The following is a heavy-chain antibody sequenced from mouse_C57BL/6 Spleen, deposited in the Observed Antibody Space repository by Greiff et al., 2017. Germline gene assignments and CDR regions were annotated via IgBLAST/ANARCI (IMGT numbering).Heavy chain of an antibody. V-gene: IGHV7-3*01. D-gene: IGHD2-1*01. CDR3: ARLYGNYVWYFDV. Sequence: EVQLVESGGGLVQPGGSLSLSCAASGFTFTDYYMSWVRQPPGKALEWLGFIRNKANGYTTEYSASVKGRFTISRDNSQRILYLQMNALRAEDSATYYCARLYGNYVWYFDVWGTGTTVTVAS. CDR1: GFTFTDYY. CDR2: IRNKANGYTT. J-gene: IGHJ1*03.